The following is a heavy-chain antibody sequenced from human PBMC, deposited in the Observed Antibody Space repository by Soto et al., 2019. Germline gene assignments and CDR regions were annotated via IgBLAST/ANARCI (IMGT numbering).Heavy chain of an antibody. CDR3: ARADYSSSSHFDY. CDR1: GFTFSSYA. V-gene: IGHV3-30-3*01. J-gene: IGHJ4*02. Sequence: GALRLSCAASGFTFSSYAMHWVRQAPGKGLEWVAVISYDGSNKYYADSVKGRFTISRDNSKNTLYLQMNSLRAEDTAVYYCARADYSSSSHFDYWGQGTLVTVSS. D-gene: IGHD6-6*01. CDR2: ISYDGSNK.